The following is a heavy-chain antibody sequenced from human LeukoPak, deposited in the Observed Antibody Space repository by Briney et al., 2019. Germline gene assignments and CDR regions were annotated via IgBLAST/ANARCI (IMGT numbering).Heavy chain of an antibody. CDR1: GYSLSSGYY. D-gene: IGHD1-26*01. V-gene: IGHV4-38-2*02. CDR2: IYHSGST. Sequence: PSETLSLTCTVSGYSLSSGYYWGWIRQPPGKGLEWIGSIYHSGSTYYNPSLKSRVTISVDTSKNQFSLKLSSVTAADTAVYYCARDCIVGATHSYYYYMDVWGKGTTVTVSS. CDR3: ARDCIVGATHSYYYYMDV. J-gene: IGHJ6*03.